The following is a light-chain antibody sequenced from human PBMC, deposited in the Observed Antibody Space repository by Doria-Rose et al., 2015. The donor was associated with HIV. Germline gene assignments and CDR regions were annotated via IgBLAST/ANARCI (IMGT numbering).Light chain of an antibody. J-gene: IGKJ1*01. V-gene: IGKV3-20*01. CDR2: DGS. Sequence: TQSPGTLSLSPGERATLSCRASQSFSSTYLAWYQQKPGQAHSLLIYDGSTRATDIPDRFSASGSGTDSTLTINRLEPEDFALYYCHRYGTSWTFGQGTKVEI. CDR1: QSFSSTY. CDR3: HRYGTSWT.